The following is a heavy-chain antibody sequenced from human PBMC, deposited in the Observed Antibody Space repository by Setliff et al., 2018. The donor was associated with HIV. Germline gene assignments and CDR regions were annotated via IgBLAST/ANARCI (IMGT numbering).Heavy chain of an antibody. CDR1: GFTFSSYG. J-gene: IGHJ4*02. Sequence: PGESLRLSCAASGFTFSSYGMHWVRQAPGKGLESVAFIRYDGSKSFYADSVKGRFSVSRDSSKSTLYLQMNSLRPEDTAVYYCATDVSGYYDSSGPLRSPGIDYWGQGSMVTVSS. V-gene: IGHV3-30*02. D-gene: IGHD3-22*01. CDR2: IRYDGSKS. CDR3: ATDVSGYYDSSGPLRSPGIDY.